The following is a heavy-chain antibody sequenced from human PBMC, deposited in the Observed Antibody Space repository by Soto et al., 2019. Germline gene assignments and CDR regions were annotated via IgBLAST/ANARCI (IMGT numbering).Heavy chain of an antibody. Sequence: PSETLSLTCTVSGGSISSYYWIWIRQPPGKGLEWIGYIYYSGSTNYNPSLKSRVTISVDTSKNQFSLKLSSVTAADTAVYYCARAGVESRKEYYYGSGTTSGAIIYYYYCGMDVWGQGTTVTVSS. CDR3: ARAGVESRKEYYYGSGTTSGAIIYYYYCGMDV. D-gene: IGHD3-10*01. V-gene: IGHV4-59*01. CDR1: GGSISSYY. CDR2: IYYSGST. J-gene: IGHJ6*02.